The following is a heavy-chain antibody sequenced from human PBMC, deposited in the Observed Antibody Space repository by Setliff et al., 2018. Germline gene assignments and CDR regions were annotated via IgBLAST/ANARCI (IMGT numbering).Heavy chain of an antibody. CDR2: INNYNFNT. CDR3: ARRPIALAGYRKGAFDI. Sequence: ASVKVSCKSSGFTFTDYGITWVRQVPGQGLEWMGWINNYNFNTQYAQKFQGRVTVTTDTSTTTAYMELRSLRADDTAVYFCARRPIALAGYRKGAFDIWGQGTMVTVSS. J-gene: IGHJ3*02. V-gene: IGHV1-18*01. D-gene: IGHD6-19*01. CDR1: GFTFTDYG.